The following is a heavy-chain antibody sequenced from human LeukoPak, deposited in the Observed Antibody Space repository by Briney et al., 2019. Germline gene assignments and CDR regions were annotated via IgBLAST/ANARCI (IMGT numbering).Heavy chain of an antibody. CDR1: GFTFSAYA. Sequence: SGGSLRLSCAASGFTFSAYAISWVRQAPGKGLEWVSAISGSGGITYYADSVKGRFTISRGNSKNTLYLQMNSLRAEDTAVYYCARDKKSGESSEIDYWGQGTLVTASS. CDR2: ISGSGGIT. V-gene: IGHV3-23*01. CDR3: ARDKKSGESSEIDY. D-gene: IGHD3-10*01. J-gene: IGHJ4*02.